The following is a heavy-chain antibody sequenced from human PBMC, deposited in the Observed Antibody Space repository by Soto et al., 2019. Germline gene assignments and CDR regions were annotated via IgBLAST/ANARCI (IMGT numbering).Heavy chain of an antibody. CDR1: GGSISSGDYY. CDR3: ARGMRYYDFWSGYYNPYYYGMDV. V-gene: IGHV4-61*08. J-gene: IGHJ6*02. D-gene: IGHD3-3*01. Sequence: SETLSLTCTVSGGSISSGDYYWSWIRQPPGKGLEWIGYIYYSGSTNYNPSLKSRVTISVDTSKNQFSLKLSSVTAADTAVYYCARGMRYYDFWSGYYNPYYYGMDVWGQGTTVTVSS. CDR2: IYYSGST.